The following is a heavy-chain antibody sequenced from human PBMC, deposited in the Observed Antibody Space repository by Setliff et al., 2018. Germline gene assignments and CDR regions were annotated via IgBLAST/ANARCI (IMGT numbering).Heavy chain of an antibody. V-gene: IGHV4-61*02. Sequence: SETLSLTCTVSGGPISSGSYYWSWIRQPAGKGLEWIGRIYTSGSTNYNPSLKSRVTISVDTSKNQFSLKLSSATAADTAVYYCARAGYELGQYNWFDPWGQGTLVTVSS. J-gene: IGHJ5*02. CDR3: ARAGYELGQYNWFDP. CDR1: GGPISSGSYY. D-gene: IGHD2-2*01. CDR2: IYTSGST.